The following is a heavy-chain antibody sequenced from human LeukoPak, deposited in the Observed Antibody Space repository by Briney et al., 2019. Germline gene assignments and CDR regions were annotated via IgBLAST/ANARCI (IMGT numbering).Heavy chain of an antibody. D-gene: IGHD2/OR15-2a*01. V-gene: IGHV3-53*04. CDR3: ASRMTF. J-gene: IGHJ4*02. Sequence: GGSLRLSCAASGVTVSSDYMSWVRQAPGKGLEWVTVIYRDGNTYYADSVKGRFTISRHNSKNTLFLQMDSLRTEDTAIYYCASRMTFGGQGTLVTVSS. CDR1: GVTVSSDY. CDR2: IYRDGNT.